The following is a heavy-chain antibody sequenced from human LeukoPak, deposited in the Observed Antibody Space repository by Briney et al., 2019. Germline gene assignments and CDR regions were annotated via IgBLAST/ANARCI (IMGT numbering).Heavy chain of an antibody. V-gene: IGHV3-23*01. D-gene: IGHD6-13*01. CDR3: AKGPLGSREFDY. Sequence: GGSLRLSCAASGFTFSSYAMSWVRQAPGKGLEWVSAISGSGGSTHYADSVKGRFTISRDNSKNTLYLQMNSLRAEDTAVYYCAKGPLGSREFDYWGQGTLVTVSS. J-gene: IGHJ4*02. CDR2: ISGSGGST. CDR1: GFTFSSYA.